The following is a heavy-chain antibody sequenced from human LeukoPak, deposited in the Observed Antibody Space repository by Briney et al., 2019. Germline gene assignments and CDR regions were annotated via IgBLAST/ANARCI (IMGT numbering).Heavy chain of an antibody. CDR2: VHYSGTA. V-gene: IGHV4-59*01. CDR3: ARGYGDFRVEGRYFHS. CDR1: DGSITNYD. Sequence: ASETLSLTCTVSDGSITNYDWSWVRQPPGKGLEFIGHVHYSGTANYNPSLRSRVTISIDTSKKHFFLKLKSVTAADTAVYCCARGYGDFRVEGRYFHSWGQGTLVTVSS. D-gene: IGHD4-17*01. J-gene: IGHJ4*02.